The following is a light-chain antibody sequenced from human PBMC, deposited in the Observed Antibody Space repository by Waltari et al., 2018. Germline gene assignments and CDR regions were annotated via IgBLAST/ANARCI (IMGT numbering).Light chain of an antibody. CDR3: CSYANNRPRV. CDR2: EGY. Sequence: QSALTQPASVSGSPGQSITISCTGTSSDVGSYNLVSWYQQHPGKAPKLIIYEGYKRPSGVSNRFSGSKSGDTASLTISGVQAEDEAEYYCCSYANNRPRVFGGGTKLTVL. V-gene: IGLV2-23*01. J-gene: IGLJ3*02. CDR1: SSDVGSYNL.